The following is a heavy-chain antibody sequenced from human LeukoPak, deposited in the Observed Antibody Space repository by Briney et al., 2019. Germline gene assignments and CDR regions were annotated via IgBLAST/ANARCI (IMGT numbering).Heavy chain of an antibody. CDR2: ISGSGGST. V-gene: IGHV3-23*01. J-gene: IGHJ4*02. D-gene: IGHD2-2*03. CDR1: GFTFSSYA. Sequence: PGGSLRLSCAASGFTFSSYAMSWVRQAPGKGLEWVSAISGSGGSTYYADSVKGRFTISRDNSKNTLYLQMNSLGAEDTAVYYCAKLDIVVVTGEYYFDYWGQGTLVTVSS. CDR3: AKLDIVVVTGEYYFDY.